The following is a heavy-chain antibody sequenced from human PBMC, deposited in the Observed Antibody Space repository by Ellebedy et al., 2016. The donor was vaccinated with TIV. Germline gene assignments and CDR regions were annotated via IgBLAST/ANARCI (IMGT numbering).Heavy chain of an antibody. D-gene: IGHD5-18*01. V-gene: IGHV4-61*08. CDR1: GGSISRGGYY. Sequence: MPGGSLRLSSTVSGGSISRGGYYWSWIRQHPGKGLEWIGYIYYSGSTNYNPSLESRVTISVDTSKNQFSLKLSSVTAADTAVYYCTRVPDTAMLWFDSWGQGTLVTVSS. J-gene: IGHJ5*01. CDR3: TRVPDTAMLWFDS. CDR2: IYYSGST.